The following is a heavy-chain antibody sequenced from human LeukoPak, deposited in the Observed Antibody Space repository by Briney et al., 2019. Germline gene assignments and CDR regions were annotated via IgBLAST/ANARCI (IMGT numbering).Heavy chain of an antibody. Sequence: SGTLSLTCVVSGGSISSSNWWSWVRQPPEKGLEWIGEIYHSGSTNYNPSLKSRVTISVDTSNNRFSLSLSAVTAADTAIYYCARDTRTAQGFDYWGQGILITVSS. CDR3: ARDTRTAQGFDY. D-gene: IGHD2-15*01. V-gene: IGHV4-4*02. J-gene: IGHJ4*02. CDR1: GGSISSSNW. CDR2: IYHSGST.